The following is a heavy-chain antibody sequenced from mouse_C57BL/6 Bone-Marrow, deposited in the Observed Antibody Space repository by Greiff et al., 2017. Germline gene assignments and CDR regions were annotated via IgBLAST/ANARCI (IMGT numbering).Heavy chain of an antibody. CDR3: ARRGLEVSYAMDY. Sequence: VQLQQSGPELVKPGASVKLSCKASGYTFTSYDINWVKQRPGQGLEWIGWIYPRDGSTKYNEKFKGKATLTVDTSSSTAYMELHRLTSEDSEVSFCARRGLEVSYAMDYWGQGTSVTVSS. CDR2: IYPRDGST. V-gene: IGHV1-85*01. CDR1: GYTFTSYD. J-gene: IGHJ4*01. D-gene: IGHD6-2*01.